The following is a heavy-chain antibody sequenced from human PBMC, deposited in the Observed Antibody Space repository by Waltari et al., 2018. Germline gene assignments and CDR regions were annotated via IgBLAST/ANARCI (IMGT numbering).Heavy chain of an antibody. CDR3: ARDGGATWSPLSSHAFDI. D-gene: IGHD1-26*01. V-gene: IGHV1-69*13. CDR2: IIPIFGTA. CDR1: GGTFSSYA. Sequence: QVQLVQSGAEVKKPGSSVKVSCKASGGTFSSYAISWVRQAPGQGLEWMGGIIPIFGTANYAQKFQGRVTITADESTSTAYMELSSLRSEDTAVYYCARDGGATWSPLSSHAFDIWGQGTMVTVSS. J-gene: IGHJ3*02.